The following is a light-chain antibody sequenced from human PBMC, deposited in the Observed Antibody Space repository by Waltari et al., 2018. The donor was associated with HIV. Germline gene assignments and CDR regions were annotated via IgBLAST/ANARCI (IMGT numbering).Light chain of an antibody. Sequence: QSVLTQPPSVSRAPGQRVTISFTRSRSHIRAGYVVHWYQQLPGSVPNLLIYTNSNRPSGVPDRFSGSKSGTSASLAITGLQAEDEADYYCQSYDSSLSGYVFGIGTKVTVL. CDR2: TNS. CDR3: QSYDSSLSGYV. V-gene: IGLV1-40*01. CDR1: RSHIRAGYV. J-gene: IGLJ1*01.